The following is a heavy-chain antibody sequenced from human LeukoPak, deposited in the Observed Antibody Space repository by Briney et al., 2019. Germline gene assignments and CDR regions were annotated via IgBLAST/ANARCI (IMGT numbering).Heavy chain of an antibody. CDR3: AGLVGRYSSGLYYYYFDY. CDR2: MYLSGTT. Sequence: SETLSLTCTVSGDSIDSLDLWSWVRQPPGKGLEWIGEMYLSGTTHSNPSVKSRVTISIDKSKNQFFLNLSSVTAADTAVYYCAGLVGRYSSGLYYYYFDYWGQGTLVTVSS. D-gene: IGHD3-22*01. V-gene: IGHV4-4*02. J-gene: IGHJ4*02. CDR1: GDSIDSLDL.